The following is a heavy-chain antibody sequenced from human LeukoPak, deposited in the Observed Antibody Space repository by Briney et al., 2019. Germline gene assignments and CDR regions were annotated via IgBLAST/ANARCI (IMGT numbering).Heavy chain of an antibody. CDR1: GHSISSGYY. V-gene: IGHV4-38-2*01. Sequence: SETLSLTCAVSGHSISSGYYWGWIRQPPGKGLEWIGSIYHSGSTHYNPSLKSRVTISVDTSKNQFSLKLSSVTAADTAVYYCARTDDYSPDYYYYMDVWGKGTTVTVSS. CDR2: IYHSGST. J-gene: IGHJ6*03. CDR3: ARTDDYSPDYYYYMDV. D-gene: IGHD4-11*01.